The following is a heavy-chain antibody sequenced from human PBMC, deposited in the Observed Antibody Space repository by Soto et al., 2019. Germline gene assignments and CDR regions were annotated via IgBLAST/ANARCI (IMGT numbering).Heavy chain of an antibody. Sequence: QVQLQESGPGLVTASQTLSLTCTVSGASITSVDHYWGWIRQSPGKALEWIGHIFHSGNTYYNPSLKSRVTMSVDTPTNQFSLKLNSVTGADSAVYSCASAQLGGFFDLWGRGTLVNVSS. J-gene: IGHJ2*01. CDR1: GASITSVDHY. CDR3: ASAQLGGFFDL. CDR2: IFHSGNT. D-gene: IGHD7-27*01. V-gene: IGHV4-30-4*01.